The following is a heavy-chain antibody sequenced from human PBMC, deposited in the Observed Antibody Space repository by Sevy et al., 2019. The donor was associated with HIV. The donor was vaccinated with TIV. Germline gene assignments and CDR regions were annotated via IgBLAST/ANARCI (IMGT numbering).Heavy chain of an antibody. Sequence: GGSLRLSCAASEFTFSAYWMSWIRQAPGKGTERVANIKQDGSEKYYGDSVKGRFTIYRDNAKNTLYLQMNSLRVEDTAVYYCAGGGALDYWGQGTLVTDS. D-gene: IGHD1-26*01. J-gene: IGHJ4*02. CDR1: EFTFSAYW. CDR3: AGGGALDY. CDR2: IKQDGSEK. V-gene: IGHV3-7*01.